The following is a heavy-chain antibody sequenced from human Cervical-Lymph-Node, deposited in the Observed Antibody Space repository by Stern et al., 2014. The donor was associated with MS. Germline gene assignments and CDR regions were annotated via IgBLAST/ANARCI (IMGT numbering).Heavy chain of an antibody. Sequence: EVQLVESGGGLVQPGGSLRLSCAASGFTFSAYWMHWVRQAPGKGLMWVSRINGDGSSTNYADSVKGRFIISRDNAKNTLYLHINSLRAEGTAVYDCARGRGFFDYWGQETLVTVSS. CDR2: INGDGSST. CDR1: GFTFSAYW. V-gene: IGHV3-74*01. J-gene: IGHJ4*02. CDR3: ARGRGFFDY.